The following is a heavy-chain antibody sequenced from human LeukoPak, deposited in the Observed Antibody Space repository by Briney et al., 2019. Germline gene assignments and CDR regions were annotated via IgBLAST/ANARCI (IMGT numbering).Heavy chain of an antibody. CDR3: AKACTYYYDSSGYYPRGYYYYGMDV. CDR1: GFTFSSYA. Sequence: GSLRLSCAASGFTFSSYAMSWVRQAPGKGLEWVSAISGSGGSTYYADSVKGRFTISRDNSKNTLYLQMNSLRAEDTAVYYCAKACTYYYDSSGYYPRGYYYYGMDVWGQGTTVTVSS. J-gene: IGHJ6*02. D-gene: IGHD3-22*01. CDR2: ISGSGGST. V-gene: IGHV3-23*01.